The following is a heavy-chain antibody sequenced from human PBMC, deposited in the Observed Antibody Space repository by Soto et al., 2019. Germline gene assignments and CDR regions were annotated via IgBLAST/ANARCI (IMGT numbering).Heavy chain of an antibody. CDR2: INHSGST. J-gene: IGHJ6*02. D-gene: IGHD2-15*01. V-gene: IGHV4-34*01. CDR1: GGSFSGYY. Sequence: SETLSLTCAVYGGSFSGYYWSRIRQPPGKGLEWIGEINHSGSTNYNPSLKSRVTISVDTSKNQFSLKLSSVTAADTAVYYCAREPCSGGSCYWFYYYGMDVWGQGTTVTVSS. CDR3: AREPCSGGSCYWFYYYGMDV.